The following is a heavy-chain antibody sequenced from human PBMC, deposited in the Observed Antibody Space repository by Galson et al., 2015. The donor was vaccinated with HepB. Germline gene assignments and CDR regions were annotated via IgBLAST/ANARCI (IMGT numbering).Heavy chain of an antibody. CDR2: IYYSGTT. V-gene: IGHV4-31*03. CDR1: GGSVGTGGYH. Sequence: TLSLTCTVSGGSVGTGGYHWTWIRQHPGQGLEWIGYIYYSGTTSYNPSLKSRVTISADTSKNQFSLKLTSVTAADTAVYYCARTDAFFFGTGSSPFDSWGQGTLVTVSS. CDR3: ARTDAFFFGTGSSPFDS. D-gene: IGHD3-10*01. J-gene: IGHJ5*01.